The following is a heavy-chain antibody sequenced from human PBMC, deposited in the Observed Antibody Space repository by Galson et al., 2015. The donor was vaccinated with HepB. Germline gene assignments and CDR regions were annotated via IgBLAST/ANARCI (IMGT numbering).Heavy chain of an antibody. V-gene: IGHV3-30*18. CDR3: AKDLARDGMDV. CDR2: ISYDENNQ. Sequence: SLRLSCAASGFTFSNYGMHWVRQAPGKGLEWLAVISYDENNQYYAGSVKGRFTISRDNSKNTLYLQMNSLRAEDTAVYYCAKDLARDGMDVWGQGTTVTVSS. CDR1: GFTFSNYG. J-gene: IGHJ6*02.